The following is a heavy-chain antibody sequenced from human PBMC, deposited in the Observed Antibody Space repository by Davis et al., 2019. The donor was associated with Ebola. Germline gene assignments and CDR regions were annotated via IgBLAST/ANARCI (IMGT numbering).Heavy chain of an antibody. Sequence: SETLSLTCTVSGGSISSYYWSWIRQPPGKGLEWIGYIYYSGSTNYNPSLKSRVTMSVDTSKNQFSLNLSSVTAADTAVYYCARGRYSYGYFDYWGQGTLVTVSS. CDR3: ARGRYSYGYFDY. CDR1: GGSISSYY. V-gene: IGHV4-59*12. CDR2: IYYSGST. D-gene: IGHD5-18*01. J-gene: IGHJ4*02.